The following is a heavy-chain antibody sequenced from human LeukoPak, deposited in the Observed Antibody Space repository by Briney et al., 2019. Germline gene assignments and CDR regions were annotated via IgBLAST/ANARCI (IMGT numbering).Heavy chain of an antibody. CDR3: ARHRGGSSPSVFDS. V-gene: IGHV4-39*01. D-gene: IGHD2-15*01. Sequence: SETLSLTCTVSGGSVSSSSYYWGWIRQPPGKGLEWIGSVYCSGSTYYNPSLKSRVTISVDTSKNQFSLKMSSVTAADTTLFYCARHRGGSSPSVFDSWGQGTLVTVSS. CDR1: GGSVSSSSYY. J-gene: IGHJ4*02. CDR2: VYCSGST.